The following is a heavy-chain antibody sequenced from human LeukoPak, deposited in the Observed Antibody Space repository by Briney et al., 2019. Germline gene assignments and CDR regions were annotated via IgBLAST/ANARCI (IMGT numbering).Heavy chain of an antibody. V-gene: IGHV3-48*01. Sequence: GGSLRLSCAASGFTFSSYAMHWVRQAPGKGLEWVSYISRSATIIYYRESVKGRFTISRDDAKNSVYLQLNSLRAEDTAVYYCARDMGITGADDCWGQGTLVTVSS. CDR3: ARDMGITGADDC. CDR2: ISRSATII. D-gene: IGHD6-13*01. J-gene: IGHJ4*02. CDR1: GFTFSSYA.